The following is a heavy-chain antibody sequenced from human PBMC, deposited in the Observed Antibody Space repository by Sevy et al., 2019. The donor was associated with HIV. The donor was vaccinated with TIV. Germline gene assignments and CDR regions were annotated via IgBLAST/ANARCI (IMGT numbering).Heavy chain of an antibody. CDR1: GGTFSSYA. Sequence: SVKVSCKASGGTFSSYAISWVRQAPGQGLEWMGGIIPIFGTANYAQKFQGRATITADESTSTAYMELSSLRSEDTAVYYCARDPCYYDSPPCFDPWGQGTLVTVSS. J-gene: IGHJ5*02. CDR2: IIPIFGTA. V-gene: IGHV1-69*13. D-gene: IGHD3-22*01. CDR3: ARDPCYYDSPPCFDP.